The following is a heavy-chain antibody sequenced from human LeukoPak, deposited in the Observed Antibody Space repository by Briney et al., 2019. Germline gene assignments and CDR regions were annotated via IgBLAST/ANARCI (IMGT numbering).Heavy chain of an antibody. D-gene: IGHD2-21*01. Sequence: ASVKVSCKASGYTFTSYGISWVRQAPGQGLEWMGWISAYNGHTNYAQKFQGRVTMTTDASTTTAYMELRSLRSDDTAVYYCARDTAVAYYGMDVWGQGTTVTVSS. CDR2: ISAYNGHT. CDR3: ARDTAVAYYGMDV. CDR1: GYTFTSYG. V-gene: IGHV1-18*01. J-gene: IGHJ6*02.